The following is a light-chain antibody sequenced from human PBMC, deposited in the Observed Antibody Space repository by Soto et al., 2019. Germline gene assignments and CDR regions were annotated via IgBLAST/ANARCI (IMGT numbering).Light chain of an antibody. J-gene: IGKJ5*01. CDR1: QSIGGY. CDR2: DAS. V-gene: IGKV3-11*01. CDR3: QQRASWPIT. Sequence: EIVLTQSPDTLSLSPGERATLSCRASQSIGGYLAWYQQRPGQAPRLLIHDASYRATGIPARFSGTESGTDFTLTISSLEPEDFAVYCCQQRASWPITFGQGTRLEIK.